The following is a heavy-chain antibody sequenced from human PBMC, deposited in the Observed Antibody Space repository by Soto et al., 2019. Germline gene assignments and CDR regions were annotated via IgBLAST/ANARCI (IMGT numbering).Heavy chain of an antibody. CDR1: GYAFTSYS. J-gene: IGHJ5*02. CDR2: INTDNGDT. Sequence: QVQLVQSGAEVKRPGASVKVSCKASGYAFTSYSVHWLRQAPRQRLEWIGWINTDNGDTQYSQNLQGRVTFTRDTFASTAYMELSSLQSDDTAVYYCAREPYTSENWFDPWGQGTLVTVSS. V-gene: IGHV1-3*04. CDR3: AREPYTSENWFDP. D-gene: IGHD1-1*01.